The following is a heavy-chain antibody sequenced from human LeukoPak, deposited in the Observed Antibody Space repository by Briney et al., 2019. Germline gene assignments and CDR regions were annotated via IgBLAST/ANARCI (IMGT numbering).Heavy chain of an antibody. J-gene: IGHJ3*02. CDR1: GGTFSSYT. Sequence: ATVKVSCKASGGTFSSYTISWVRQAPGQGLEWMGRIIPILGIANYAQKFQGRVTITADKSTSTAYMELSSLRSEDTAVYYCASPRALYCSSTSCQTANGAFDIWGQGTMVTVSS. CDR2: IIPILGIA. CDR3: ASPRALYCSSTSCQTANGAFDI. D-gene: IGHD2-2*01. V-gene: IGHV1-69*02.